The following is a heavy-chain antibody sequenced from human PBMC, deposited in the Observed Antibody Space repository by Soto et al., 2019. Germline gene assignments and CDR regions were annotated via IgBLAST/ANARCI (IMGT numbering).Heavy chain of an antibody. J-gene: IGHJ4*02. D-gene: IGHD6-13*01. CDR1: GYRFTSYW. CDR2: IYPGDSDT. V-gene: IGHV5-51*01. CDR3: ASHPLSIAAAGSLGFDY. Sequence: PGESLKISCKGSGYRFTSYWIGWVRQMPGKGLEWMGIIYPGDSDTRYSPSFQGQVTISADKSISTAYLQWSSLKASDTAMYYCASHPLSIAAAGSLGFDYWGQGTLVTVSS.